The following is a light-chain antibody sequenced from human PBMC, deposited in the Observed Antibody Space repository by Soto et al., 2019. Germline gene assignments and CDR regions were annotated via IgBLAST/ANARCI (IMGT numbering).Light chain of an antibody. J-gene: IGKJ3*01. CDR3: QQYDSWPYT. Sequence: EIVMTQSPATLSVSPGERATLSCRASQSVSSDLARYQQIPGQAPRLLIYGASTRATGIPARFSGSGSGTEFTLTISSLQSEDIGIYYCQQYDSWPYTFGPGSKVHFK. CDR2: GAS. V-gene: IGKV3-15*01. CDR1: QSVSSD.